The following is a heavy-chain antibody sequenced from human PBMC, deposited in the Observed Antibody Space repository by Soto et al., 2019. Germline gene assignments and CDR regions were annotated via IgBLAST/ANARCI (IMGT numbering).Heavy chain of an antibody. CDR1: GFTFTSSA. CDR3: AADKNDYDILTGYYQSSPYYYYGMDV. D-gene: IGHD3-9*01. CDR2: IVVGSGNT. J-gene: IGHJ6*02. V-gene: IGHV1-58*01. Sequence: SVKVSCKASGFTFTSSAVQWVRQARGQRLEWIGWIVVGSGNTNYAQKFQERVTITRDMSTSTAYMELSSLRSEDTAVYYCAADKNDYDILTGYYQSSPYYYYGMDVWGQGTTVTVSS.